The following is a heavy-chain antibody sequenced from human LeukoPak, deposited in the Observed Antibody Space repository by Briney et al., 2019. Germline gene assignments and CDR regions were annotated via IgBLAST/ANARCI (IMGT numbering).Heavy chain of an antibody. CDR3: VRGAYSGSLDY. D-gene: IGHD1-26*01. CDR2: ISPDGSDT. J-gene: IGHJ4*02. Sequence: PGGSLRLSCAASGFTLSSCWMHWVRQGPGKGPVWVSRISPDGSDTSYADSVKGRFTISRDNAKNTLYLQMNSLRVEDTAVYYCVRGAYSGSLDYWGQGTLVTVSS. V-gene: IGHV3-74*01. CDR1: GFTLSSCW.